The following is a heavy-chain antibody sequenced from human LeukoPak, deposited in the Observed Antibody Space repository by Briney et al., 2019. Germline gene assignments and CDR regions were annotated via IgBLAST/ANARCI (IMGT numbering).Heavy chain of an antibody. J-gene: IGHJ4*02. CDR3: AREMGDREFYFDY. D-gene: IGHD3-10*01. CDR2: IIPIVDVT. Sequence: PVKVSCKASGGTFSNFAFSWVRQAPGQGLQWVGRIIPIVDVTSYAQNFKGRVTITADESTTTAYMELSSLRSEDTAVYYCAREMGDREFYFDYWGQGTLVTVSS. CDR1: GGTFSNFA. V-gene: IGHV1-69*04.